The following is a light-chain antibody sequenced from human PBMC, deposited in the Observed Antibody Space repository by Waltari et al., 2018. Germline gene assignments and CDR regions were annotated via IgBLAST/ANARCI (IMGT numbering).Light chain of an antibody. CDR3: MQSTHWPHT. J-gene: IGKJ2*01. CDR2: HIF. Sequence: EVVLTQSPLSQPVTLGQPASISCKSSRSLVHSDGNTRLAWFLQRPGQSPRRLIYHIFKRESGVPDRLSGSGSGLDFTLRISRVEAEDVGFYYCMQSTHWPHTFGQGTKLEIK. V-gene: IGKV2-30*02. CDR1: RSLVHSDGNTR.